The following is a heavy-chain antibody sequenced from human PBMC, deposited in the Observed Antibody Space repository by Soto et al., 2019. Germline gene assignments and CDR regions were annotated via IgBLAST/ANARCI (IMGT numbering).Heavy chain of an antibody. Sequence: VQLVESGGGLVQPGGSLKLSCAASGFTFSGSAMHWVRQASGKGLEWVGRIRSKAYSYATAYAASVKGRFTISRDDSKKTAYLQMNSLKTEDTAVYYCTRWNSSSWKDYWGQGTLVTVSS. J-gene: IGHJ4*02. V-gene: IGHV3-73*01. CDR1: GFTFSGSA. D-gene: IGHD6-13*01. CDR3: TRWNSSSWKDY. CDR2: IRSKAYSYAT.